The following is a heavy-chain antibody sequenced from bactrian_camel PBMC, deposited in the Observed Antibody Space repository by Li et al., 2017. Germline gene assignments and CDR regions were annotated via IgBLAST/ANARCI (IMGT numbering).Heavy chain of an antibody. CDR2: IYTGDGTA. V-gene: IGHV3S40*01. J-gene: IGHJ6*01. CDR1: GFTYSSRIC. D-gene: IGHD3*01. Sequence: VQLVESGGGSVQSGGSLRISCAPSGFTYSSRICMGWFRQAPGKEREGIASIYTGDGTAYFTESVKGRFTISQDNANNTVYLQMNSLKPEDTAMYYCAARPGYVLPSVCSGGVSRADFDFWGRGTQVTVS. CDR3: AARPGYVLPSVCSGGVSRADFDF.